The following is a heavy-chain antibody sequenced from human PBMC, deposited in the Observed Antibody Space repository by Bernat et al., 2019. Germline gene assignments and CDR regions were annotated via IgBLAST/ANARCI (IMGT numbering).Heavy chain of an antibody. D-gene: IGHD2-2*01. J-gene: IGHJ3*02. V-gene: IGHV3-30*18. CDR2: ISYDGSNK. CDR1: GFTFSSYG. CDR3: AKGLHCSSTSCYDAFDI. Sequence: VQLVESGGGLVKPGGSLRLSCAASGFTFSSYGMHWVRQAPGKGLEWVAVISYDGSNKYYADSVKGRFTISRDNSKNTLYLQMNSLRAEDTAVYYCAKGLHCSSTSCYDAFDIWGQGTMVTVSS.